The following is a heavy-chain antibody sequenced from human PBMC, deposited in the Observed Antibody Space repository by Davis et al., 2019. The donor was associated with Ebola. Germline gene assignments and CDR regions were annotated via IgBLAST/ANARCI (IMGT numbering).Heavy chain of an antibody. J-gene: IGHJ3*02. D-gene: IGHD4-17*01. CDR1: GCTFSSYA. Sequence: SVKVSCKASGCTFSSYAISWVRQAPGQGLEWMGGIIPIFGTANYAQKFQGRVTIIADKSTSTAYMELSSLGSEDTAVYYCARAMTTETNDAFDIWGQGTMVTVSS. CDR2: IIPIFGTA. V-gene: IGHV1-69*06. CDR3: ARAMTTETNDAFDI.